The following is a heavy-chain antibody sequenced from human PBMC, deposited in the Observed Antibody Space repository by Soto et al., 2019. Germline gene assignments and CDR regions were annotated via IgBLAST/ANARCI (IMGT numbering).Heavy chain of an antibody. J-gene: IGHJ6*02. CDR2: IYHTGST. D-gene: IGHD1-7*01. CDR1: GGPISSGSYP. CDR3: ARTLRKGVRNFHGLDV. Sequence: PSETLSLTCAVSGGPISSGSYPWSWIRQPPGKGLEWIGFIYHTGSTYYNPSLRSRVAMSVDTSKNQFSLKLSSVTAADTAVYYCARTLRKGVRNFHGLDVWGQGTTVTVSS. V-gene: IGHV4-30-2*01.